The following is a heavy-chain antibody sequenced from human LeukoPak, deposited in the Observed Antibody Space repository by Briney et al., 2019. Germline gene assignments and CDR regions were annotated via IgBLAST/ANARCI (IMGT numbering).Heavy chain of an antibody. J-gene: IGHJ4*02. CDR3: ARLWKGDY. Sequence: KASETLSLTCAVYGGSFSGYYWSWIRQPPGKGLEWIGEINHSGSTNYNPSLKSRVTISVDTSKNQFSLKLSSVTAADTAVYYCARLWKGDYWGQGTLVTVSS. V-gene: IGHV4-34*01. D-gene: IGHD3-3*01. CDR2: INHSGST. CDR1: GGSFSGYY.